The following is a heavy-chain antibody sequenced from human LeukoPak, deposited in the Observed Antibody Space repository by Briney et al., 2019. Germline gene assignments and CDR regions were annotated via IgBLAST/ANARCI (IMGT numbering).Heavy chain of an antibody. J-gene: IGHJ6*02. V-gene: IGHV1-69*13. CDR2: IIPIFGTA. CDR1: GGTFSSYA. CDR3: ARVGYYGSGSYYYGMDV. D-gene: IGHD3-10*01. Sequence: SVKVSCRASGGTFSSYAISWVRQAPGQGLEWMGGIIPIFGTANYAQKFQGRVTITADESTSTAYMELSSLRSEDTAVYYCARVGYYGSGSYYYGMDVWGQGTTVTVSS.